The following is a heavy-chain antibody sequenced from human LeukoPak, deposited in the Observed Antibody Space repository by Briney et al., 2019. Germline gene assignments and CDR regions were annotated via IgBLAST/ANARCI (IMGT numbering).Heavy chain of an antibody. CDR1: GYTFTGYY. D-gene: IGHD3-22*01. J-gene: IGHJ4*02. CDR2: INPNSGGT. V-gene: IGHV1-2*02. CDR3: ARAAYSYDSSGYYLDY. Sequence: ASVKVSCKASGYTFTGYYMHWVRQAPGQGLEWMGWINPNSGGTNYAQKFQGRVTMTRDTSISTAYMELSRLRSDDTAVYYCARAAYSYDSSGYYLDYWGQGTLVTVSS.